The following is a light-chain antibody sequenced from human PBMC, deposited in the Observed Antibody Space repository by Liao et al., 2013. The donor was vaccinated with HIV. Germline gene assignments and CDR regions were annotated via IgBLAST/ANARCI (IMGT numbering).Light chain of an antibody. CDR2: KGN. J-gene: IGLJ2*01. CDR1: PLGDGY. Sequence: SYELTQPPSVSVSPGQTANITCSEDPLGDGYVSWYQQKQGQSPLLVIFKGNRRPSGIPERFSGSSSGNTATLTISETQPLDEAVYYCQAWDSRTVVFGGGTKLTVL. CDR3: QAWDSRTVV. V-gene: IGLV3-1*01.